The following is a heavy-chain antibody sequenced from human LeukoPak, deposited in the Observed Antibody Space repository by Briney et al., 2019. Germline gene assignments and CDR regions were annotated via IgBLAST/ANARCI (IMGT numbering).Heavy chain of an antibody. J-gene: IGHJ6*02. CDR3: ARQKGDFWSGYPDNYYYYGMDV. Sequence: PSETLSPTCTVSGGSISSYYWSWIRQPPGKGLEWIGYIYYSGSTNYNPSLKSRVTISVDTSKNQFSLKLSSVTAADTAVYYCARQKGDFWSGYPDNYYYYGMDVWGQGTTVTVSS. CDR1: GGSISSYY. CDR2: IYYSGST. D-gene: IGHD3-3*01. V-gene: IGHV4-59*08.